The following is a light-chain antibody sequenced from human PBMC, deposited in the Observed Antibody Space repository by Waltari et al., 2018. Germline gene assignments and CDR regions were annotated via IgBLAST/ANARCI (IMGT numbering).Light chain of an antibody. CDR3: QQFCRIPYI. Sequence: DIVMTQSPDPLAVSLGERAPTPCKSSLSVVYNSNNRNYLAWYPHNQGQPPKLLIYWASSQESGVPDRFTGSGSGTDFALSIGSLQPEDVAVYYCQQFCRIPYIFGRATKLEIK. CDR2: WAS. J-gene: IGKJ2*01. V-gene: IGKV4-1*01. CDR1: LSVVYNSNNRNY.